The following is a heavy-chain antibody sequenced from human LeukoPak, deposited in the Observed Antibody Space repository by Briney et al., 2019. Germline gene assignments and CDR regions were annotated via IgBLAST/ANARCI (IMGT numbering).Heavy chain of an antibody. CDR2: VIPVFGTS. D-gene: IGHD4/OR15-4a*01. J-gene: IGHJ4*02. CDR1: GGTFSTYS. Sequence: SVKVSCKASGGTFSTYSTSWVRQAPGHGLEWMGGVIPVFGTSVYAQKFQDRVTITADESTSTAYMELRSLGSDDTAVYYCARSRKPYANYYFDDWGQGTQVTVSS. V-gene: IGHV1-69*13. CDR3: ARSRKPYANYYFDD.